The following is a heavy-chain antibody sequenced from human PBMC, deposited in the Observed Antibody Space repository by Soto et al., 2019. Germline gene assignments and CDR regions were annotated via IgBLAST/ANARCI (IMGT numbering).Heavy chain of an antibody. CDR2: IYPIDSDT. V-gene: IGHV5-51*01. J-gene: IGHJ6*02. D-gene: IGHD2-2*01. CDR1: GYIFTTYW. Sequence: PXESLKISCKGSGYIFTTYWIGWVRQMPGKGLEWMGIIYPIDSDTKYSPSFEGQVTVSVDKSISTAYLQWSSLKASDTAMYYCATYQDPYYYGMDVWGQGTTVTVSS. CDR3: ATYQDPYYYGMDV.